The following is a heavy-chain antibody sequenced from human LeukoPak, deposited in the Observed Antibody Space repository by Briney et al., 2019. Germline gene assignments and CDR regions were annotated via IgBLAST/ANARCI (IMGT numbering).Heavy chain of an antibody. CDR1: GFIFSNFA. Sequence: GGSVRLSCAASGFIFSNFAMHWVRQAPGKGLEWVTFIRYDGSDKYYVDSVKGRFTISRDNSKNTLYLQMNRLRAEDTAVYYCAKVLQYCSTGRCSYFDSGGQGTLVTVSS. D-gene: IGHD2-15*01. CDR3: AKVLQYCSTGRCSYFDS. CDR2: IRYDGSDK. V-gene: IGHV3-30*02. J-gene: IGHJ4*02.